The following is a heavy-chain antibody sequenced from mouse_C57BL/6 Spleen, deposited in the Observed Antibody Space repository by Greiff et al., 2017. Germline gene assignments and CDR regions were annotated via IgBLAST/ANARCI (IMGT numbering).Heavy chain of an antibody. CDR1: GYTFTSYW. V-gene: IGHV1-72*01. CDR2: IDPNGGGT. CDR3: TRQDGSSYYFDY. J-gene: IGHJ2*01. D-gene: IGHD1-1*01. Sequence: QVQLQQPGAELVKPGASVKLSCKASGYTFTSYWMHWVKQRPGRGLEWIGRIDPNGGGTKYNEKFKSKATMTVDKPSSTAYMQLSSLTSEDSAVYYCTRQDGSSYYFDYWGQGTTLTVSS.